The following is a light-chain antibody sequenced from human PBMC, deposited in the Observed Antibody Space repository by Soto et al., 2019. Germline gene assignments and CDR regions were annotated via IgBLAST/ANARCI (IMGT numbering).Light chain of an antibody. J-gene: IGLJ3*02. CDR1: SNDIGAFNY. V-gene: IGLV2-14*01. Sequence: QSALTQPASVSGSPGQSITISCTGSSNDIGAFNYVSWYRQPPGEAPKVLIRGVSYRPSGVSIRFSGSKSDNTASLSISGLQAEDEAYYYCGSYTTSNTCVFCGGTKVTVL. CDR3: GSYTTSNTCV. CDR2: GVS.